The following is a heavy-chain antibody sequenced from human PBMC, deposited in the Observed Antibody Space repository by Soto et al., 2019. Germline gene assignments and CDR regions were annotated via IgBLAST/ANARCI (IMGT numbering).Heavy chain of an antibody. D-gene: IGHD5-12*01. J-gene: IGHJ4*02. Sequence: PGGSLRLSCAASGFTFSSYAMSWVRQAPGKGLEWVSAISGSGGSTYYADSVKGRFTISRDNSKNTLYLQMNSLRAEVSAVYYCAKHVDIVATTDFDYWGQGTLVTVSS. CDR1: GFTFSSYA. CDR3: AKHVDIVATTDFDY. CDR2: ISGSGGST. V-gene: IGHV3-23*01.